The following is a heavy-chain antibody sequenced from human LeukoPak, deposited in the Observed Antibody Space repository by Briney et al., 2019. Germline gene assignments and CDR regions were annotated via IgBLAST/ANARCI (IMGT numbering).Heavy chain of an antibody. CDR2: IYYSGST. V-gene: IGHV4-39*01. CDR1: GGSISSSSYY. Sequence: SETLSLTCTVSGGSISSSSYYWGWIRQPPGKGLEWIGNIYYSGSTYYNPSLKSRVTISVDTSRNQFSLKLSSVTAADTAVYYCARLGSYYNGFDYWGQGTLVTVSS. CDR3: ARLGSYYNGFDY. D-gene: IGHD3-10*01. J-gene: IGHJ4*02.